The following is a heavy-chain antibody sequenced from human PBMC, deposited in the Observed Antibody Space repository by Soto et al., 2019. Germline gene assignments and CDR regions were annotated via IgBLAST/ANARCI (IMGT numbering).Heavy chain of an antibody. D-gene: IGHD3-10*01. V-gene: IGHV4-59*01. CDR1: GGSISGYY. Sequence: PSETLSLTCTASGGSISGYYWSWIRQPPGKGLEWVGYIYSSGSTNYNPSLKSRVTISVDTSKNQFSLKLSSVTAADTAVYYCAISMVLGGFDYGGQGTIVAVSP. J-gene: IGHJ4*02. CDR3: AISMVLGGFDY. CDR2: IYSSGST.